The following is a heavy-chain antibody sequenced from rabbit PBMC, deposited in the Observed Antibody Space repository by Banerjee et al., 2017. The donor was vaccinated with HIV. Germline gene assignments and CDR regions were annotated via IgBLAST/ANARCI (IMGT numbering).Heavy chain of an antibody. CDR1: GFSFSSSYY. CDR2: IYAGSSGDT. J-gene: IGHJ6*01. D-gene: IGHD3-1*01. Sequence: QSLEESGGDLVKPGASLTLTCTASGFSFSSSYYMCWVRQAPGKGLEWIACIYAGSSGDTYYESWAKDRFTISKPSSTTVTLQMTSLAAADTATYFCARELVVVLMGLGYYGMDLWGQGTLVTVS. V-gene: IGHV1S40*01. CDR3: ARELVVVLMGLGYYGMDL.